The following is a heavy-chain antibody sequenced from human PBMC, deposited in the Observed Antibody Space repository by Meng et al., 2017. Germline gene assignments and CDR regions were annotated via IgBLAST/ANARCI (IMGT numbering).Heavy chain of an antibody. Sequence: GESLKISCAASGFSFSSYWMSWVRQAPGKGLEWVANIKEDGGKKFYVDSVKGRFTISRDNTNPSLDLQINSVRVEDTAVYYCARDLLGGAFDIWGQGTLVTVSS. CDR1: GFSFSSYW. CDR3: ARDLLGGAFDI. CDR2: IKEDGGKK. J-gene: IGHJ3*02. V-gene: IGHV3-7*01. D-gene: IGHD3-10*01.